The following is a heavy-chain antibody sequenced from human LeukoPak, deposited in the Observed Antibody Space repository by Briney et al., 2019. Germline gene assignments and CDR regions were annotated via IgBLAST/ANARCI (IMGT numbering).Heavy chain of an antibody. CDR2: ISAYNGNT. D-gene: IGHD3-16*02. Sequence: ASVKVSCKASGYTFTSYGISWVRQAPGQGLEWMGWISAYNGNTNYAQKFQGRVTMTRDTSISTAYMELSRLRSDDTAVYYCATVGVWGSYRQYYFDYWGQGTLVTVSS. J-gene: IGHJ4*02. V-gene: IGHV1-18*01. CDR1: GYTFTSYG. CDR3: ATVGVWGSYRQYYFDY.